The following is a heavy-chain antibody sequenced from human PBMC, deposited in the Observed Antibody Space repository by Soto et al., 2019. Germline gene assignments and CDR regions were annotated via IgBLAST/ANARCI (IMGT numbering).Heavy chain of an antibody. CDR3: AKDLRYSSGWYGGWFDP. CDR2: ISYDGSNK. Sequence: GGSLRLSCAASGFTFSSYGMHWVRQAPGKGLEWVAVISYDGSNKYYADSVKGRFTISRDNSKNTLYLQMNSPRAEDTAVYYCAKDLRYSSGWYGGWFDPWGQGTLVTVSS. J-gene: IGHJ5*02. CDR1: GFTFSSYG. V-gene: IGHV3-30*18. D-gene: IGHD6-19*01.